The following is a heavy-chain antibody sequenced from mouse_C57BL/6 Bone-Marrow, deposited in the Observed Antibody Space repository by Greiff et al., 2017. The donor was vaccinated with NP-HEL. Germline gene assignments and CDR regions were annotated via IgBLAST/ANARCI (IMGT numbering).Heavy chain of an antibody. CDR1: GFTFSDYY. J-gene: IGHJ2*01. D-gene: IGHD1-1*01. CDR3: ASSWYGSFDY. CDR2: ISNGGGST. Sequence: EVMLVESGGGLVQPGGSLKLSCAASGFTFSDYYMYWVRQTPEKRLEWVAYISNGGGSTYYLDTVKGRFTISRDNAKNTLYLQMSRLKSEDTAMYYCASSWYGSFDYWGQGTTLTVSS. V-gene: IGHV5-12*01.